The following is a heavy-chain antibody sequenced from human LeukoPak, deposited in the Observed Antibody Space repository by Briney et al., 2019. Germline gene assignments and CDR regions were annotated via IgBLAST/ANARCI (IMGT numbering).Heavy chain of an antibody. J-gene: IGHJ4*02. CDR2: IYSGGST. V-gene: IGHV3-53*01. CDR3: AVIMVRGVINY. Sequence: GGSLRLSGAASGFTVSSNYMSWVRQAPGKGLEWVSVIYSGGSTYYADSVKGRFTISRDNSKNTLYLQVNSLRAEDTAVYYCAVIMVRGVINYWGQGTLVTVSS. CDR1: GFTVSSNY. D-gene: IGHD3-10*01.